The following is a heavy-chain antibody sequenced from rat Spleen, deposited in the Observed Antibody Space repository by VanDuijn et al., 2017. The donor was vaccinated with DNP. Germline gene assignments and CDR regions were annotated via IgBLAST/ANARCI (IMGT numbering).Heavy chain of an antibody. V-gene: IGHV5S23*01. CDR3: ARGGRSYFDY. J-gene: IGHJ2*01. Sequence: EVQLVESGGRLVQPGNSLKLSCAASGFTFSDYYMAWVRQAPTKGLEWVASITTSGDSTSSPDSVKGRFTISRDNAKNTLYLQMNSLRSEDTATYYCARGGRSYFDYWGQGVMVTVSS. D-gene: IGHD1-11*01. CDR1: GFTFSDYY. CDR2: ITTSGDST.